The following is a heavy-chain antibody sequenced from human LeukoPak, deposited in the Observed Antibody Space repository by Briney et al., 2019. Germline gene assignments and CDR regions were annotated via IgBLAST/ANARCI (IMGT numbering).Heavy chain of an antibody. Sequence: GGSLRPSCAASGFTFSDYYMSWIRQAPGKGLEWVSYIISSGSTIYYADSVKGRFTISRDNAKNSLYLQMNSLRAEDTAVYYCARDICSSTSCYIAYNWFDPWGQGTLVTVSS. J-gene: IGHJ5*02. D-gene: IGHD2-2*01. CDR1: GFTFSDYY. CDR2: IISSGSTI. V-gene: IGHV3-11*04. CDR3: ARDICSSTSCYIAYNWFDP.